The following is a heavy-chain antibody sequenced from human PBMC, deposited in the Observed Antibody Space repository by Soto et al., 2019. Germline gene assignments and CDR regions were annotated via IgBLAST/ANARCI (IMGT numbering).Heavy chain of an antibody. Sequence: QVQLVQSGAEMKKPGSSVKVSCQSSGGTFNTYAMNWVRQAPAQGPEWMGDISPMFGAANYAPKFQGRVTIPADESPGTSYMQLSSLPSQYTALSFCTRVVQVPIPAFVYWGAATLVTVSS. CDR1: GGTFNTYA. CDR3: TRVVQVPIPAFVY. D-gene: IGHD2-15*01. V-gene: IGHV1-69*19. J-gene: IGHJ4*02. CDR2: ISPMFGAA.